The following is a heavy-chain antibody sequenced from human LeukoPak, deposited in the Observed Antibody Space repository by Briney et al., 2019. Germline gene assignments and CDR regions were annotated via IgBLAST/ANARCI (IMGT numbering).Heavy chain of an antibody. CDR2: IIPIFGTA. CDR1: GGTISSYA. Sequence: GASVKVSCKASGGTISSYAISWVRQAPGQGLEWMGGIIPIFGTANYAQKFQGRVTITADESTSTAYMELSSLRSEDTAVYYCARSDYYYYGMDVWGQGTTVTVSS. CDR3: ARSDYYYYGMDV. J-gene: IGHJ6*02. V-gene: IGHV1-69*13.